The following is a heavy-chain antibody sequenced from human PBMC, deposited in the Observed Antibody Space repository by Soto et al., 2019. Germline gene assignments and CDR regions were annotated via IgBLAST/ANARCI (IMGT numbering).Heavy chain of an antibody. J-gene: IGHJ5*02. CDR1: GFTFSGSA. CDR2: IRSKANSYAT. V-gene: IGHV3-73*02. CDR3: TRLAQEIGSDP. Sequence: EVQLVESGGGLVQPGGSLKLSCAASGFTFSGSAMHWVRQSSGKGLEWVGRIRSKANSYATAYAASVKGRFTISRDDSKNTAYLQMNSLKTEDTAVYYCTRLAQEIGSDPWGQGTLVTVSS.